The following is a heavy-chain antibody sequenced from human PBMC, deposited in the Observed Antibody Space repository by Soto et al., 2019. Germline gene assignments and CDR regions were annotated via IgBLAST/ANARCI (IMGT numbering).Heavy chain of an antibody. CDR3: VRGDNWNDEASDY. CDR2: IWSDGNNK. J-gene: IGHJ4*02. D-gene: IGHD1-1*01. Sequence: GGSLRLSCAASGFMFSNHGMHWVRQAPGKGLEWVAVIWSDGNNKYYADSVKGRFTISRDNSKNTVYLQMDSLRAEDTAVYYCVRGDNWNDEASDYWGQGTLVTVS. CDR1: GFMFSNHG. V-gene: IGHV3-33*01.